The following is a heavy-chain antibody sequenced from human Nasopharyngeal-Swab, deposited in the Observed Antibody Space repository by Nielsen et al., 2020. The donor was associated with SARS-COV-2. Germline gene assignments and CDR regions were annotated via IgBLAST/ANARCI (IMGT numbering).Heavy chain of an antibody. CDR1: GFSITSQY. Sequence: SATLSLTCRVSGFSITSQYWSWIRQPPGKGLEWIGYISQNSGTSYNPSLKSRVTIFMDTSKNQFSLRLRSVSAADTAVYSCAKEGATGWFDPWGQGTLVTVSS. J-gene: IGHJ5*02. CDR2: ISQNSGT. CDR3: AKEGATGWFDP. V-gene: IGHV4-59*11.